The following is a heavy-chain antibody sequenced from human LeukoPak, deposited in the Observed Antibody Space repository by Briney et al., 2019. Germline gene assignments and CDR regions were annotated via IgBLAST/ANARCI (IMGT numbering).Heavy chain of an antibody. Sequence: PGGSLRLSCAASGFTFSSYGMQWVRQAPGKGLEWVAVISYDGSNKYYADSVKGRFTISRDNSKNTLYLQMNSLRAEDTAVFYCAREGPREYRYFDYWGQGTLVTVSS. CDR3: AREGPREYRYFDY. CDR2: ISYDGSNK. CDR1: GFTFSSYG. D-gene: IGHD6-6*01. V-gene: IGHV3-30*03. J-gene: IGHJ4*02.